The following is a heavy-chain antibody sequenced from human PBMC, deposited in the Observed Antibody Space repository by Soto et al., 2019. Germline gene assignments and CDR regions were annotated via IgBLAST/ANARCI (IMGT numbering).Heavy chain of an antibody. D-gene: IGHD3-22*01. V-gene: IGHV1-8*01. CDR3: ARGPYYYDSSGYYSGTDY. Sequence: ASVKVSCKASGYTFTSYDINWVRQATGQGLEWMGWMNPNSGSTGYAQKFQGRVTMTRNTSISTAYMELSSLRSEDTAVYYCARGPYYYDSSGYYSGTDYWGQGTLVTVSS. CDR1: GYTFTSYD. CDR2: MNPNSGST. J-gene: IGHJ4*02.